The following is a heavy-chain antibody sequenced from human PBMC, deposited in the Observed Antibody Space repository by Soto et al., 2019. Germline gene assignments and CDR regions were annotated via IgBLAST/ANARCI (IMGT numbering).Heavy chain of an antibody. V-gene: IGHV4-34*01. J-gene: IGHJ6*02. CDR3: ARARTWRSYLGPYYYAMDV. CDR1: GGSFSDYY. D-gene: IGHD3-16*02. CDR2: INHSGST. Sequence: XGTLALTFAVYGGSFSDYYWSWIRQPPGKGLEWIGEINHSGSTNYNPSLKSRATISVDTSKNQFSLKLSSVTAADTAVYYCARARTWRSYLGPYYYAMDVWGQGTTVTVSS.